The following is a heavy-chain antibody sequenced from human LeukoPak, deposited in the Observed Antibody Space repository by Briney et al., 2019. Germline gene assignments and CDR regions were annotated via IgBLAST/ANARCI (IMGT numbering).Heavy chain of an antibody. Sequence: GGSLRLSCAASGFTFDIYGMNWIRQAPGKGLEWVSHISSGSSPKYYADSVRGRFTISRDNAKKSLYLQMNSMRVEDTAVYYCARGDDGAYWGQGTLVTVSS. V-gene: IGHV3-48*04. CDR1: GFTFDIYG. CDR2: ISSGSSPK. J-gene: IGHJ4*02. D-gene: IGHD3-16*01. CDR3: ARGDDGAY.